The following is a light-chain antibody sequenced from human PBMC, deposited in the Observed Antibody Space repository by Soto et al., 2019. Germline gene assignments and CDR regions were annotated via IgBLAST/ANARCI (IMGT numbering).Light chain of an antibody. Sequence: EIVMTQSPATLSVSPGETATLSCRASQSVSYNLAWYQQKPGQGPRLLIYGAFTRATGIPARFSGSGSGTEFTLIISSLHSEDFAVYYCQQYKNWPPLTFGGGTKVEIK. CDR2: GAF. J-gene: IGKJ4*01. CDR1: QSVSYN. CDR3: QQYKNWPPLT. V-gene: IGKV3-15*01.